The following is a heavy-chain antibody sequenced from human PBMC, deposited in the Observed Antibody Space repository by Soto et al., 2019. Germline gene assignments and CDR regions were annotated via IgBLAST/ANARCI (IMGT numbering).Heavy chain of an antibody. V-gene: IGHV3-30*18. CDR2: ISYDGSNK. CDR3: AKDLGDGGRGAFDI. J-gene: IGHJ3*02. D-gene: IGHD3-16*01. CDR1: GFTFSSYG. Sequence: QVQLVESGGGVVQPGRSLRLSCAASGFTFSSYGMHWVRQAPGKGLEWVAVISYDGSNKYYADSVKGRITISRDNSKNTMYLQMNRLTAEDTSVYYCAKDLGDGGRGAFDIWGQGTMVTVSP.